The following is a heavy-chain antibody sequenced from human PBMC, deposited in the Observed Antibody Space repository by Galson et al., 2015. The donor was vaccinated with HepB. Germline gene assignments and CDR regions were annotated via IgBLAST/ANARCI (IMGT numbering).Heavy chain of an antibody. V-gene: IGHV3-21*01. D-gene: IGHD1-20*01. CDR3: ARGVYNWNDEGDY. J-gene: IGHJ4*02. CDR2: ISSSSSYI. CDR1: GFTFSSYS. Sequence: SLRLSCAASGFTFSSYSMNWVRQAPGKGLEWVSSISSSSSYIYYADSVKGRFTISRDNAKNSLYLQMNSLRAEDTAVYYCARGVYNWNDEGDYWGQGTLVTVSS.